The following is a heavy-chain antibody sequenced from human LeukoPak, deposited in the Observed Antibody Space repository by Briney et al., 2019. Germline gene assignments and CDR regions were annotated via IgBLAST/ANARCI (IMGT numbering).Heavy chain of an antibody. V-gene: IGHV3-23*01. CDR1: GFTFSSYA. CDR3: ARGGYSSGWSDWFDP. D-gene: IGHD6-19*01. CDR2: ISGSGGST. J-gene: IGHJ5*02. Sequence: PGGSLRLSCAASGFTFSSYAMSWDRQAPGKGLEWVSAISGSGGSTYYADSVKGRFTISRDNSKNTLYLQMNSLRAEDTAVYYCARGGYSSGWSDWFDPWGQGTLVTVSS.